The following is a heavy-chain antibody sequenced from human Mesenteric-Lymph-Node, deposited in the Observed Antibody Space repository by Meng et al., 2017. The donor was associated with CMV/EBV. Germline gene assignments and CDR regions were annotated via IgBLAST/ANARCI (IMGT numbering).Heavy chain of an antibody. J-gene: IGHJ5*02. CDR1: GGSISSSSYY. Sequence: QLQLQESGPGLVKPSETLSLTCTVSGGSISSSSYYWDWMRQPPGKGLEWIGSIYYSGSTYYNPSLKSRVTISVDTSKNQFSLKLSPVTAADTAVYYCARPHYYGSGSSPWFDPWGQGTLVTVSS. CDR3: ARPHYYGSGSSPWFDP. D-gene: IGHD3-10*01. V-gene: IGHV4-39*01. CDR2: IYYSGST.